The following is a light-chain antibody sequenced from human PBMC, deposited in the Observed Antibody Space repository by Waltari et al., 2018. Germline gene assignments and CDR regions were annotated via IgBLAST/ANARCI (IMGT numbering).Light chain of an antibody. CDR1: RSNIGANYD. Sequence: QSALTQPPSISGAPGQRVTIACAGRRSNIGANYDLQWYQQLPGSAPRLLIHGNTNRPSGVPERFSGSKSGTSASLAITGLQAEDEADYYCHSYDTSLTTWVFGGGTTLTVL. V-gene: IGLV1-40*01. CDR2: GNT. CDR3: HSYDTSLTTWV. J-gene: IGLJ3*02.